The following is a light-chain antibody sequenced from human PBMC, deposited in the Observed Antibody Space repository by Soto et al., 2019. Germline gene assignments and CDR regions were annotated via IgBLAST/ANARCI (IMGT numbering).Light chain of an antibody. CDR3: QQYGSSPTIT. CDR1: QSVSNS. Sequence: EIVLTQSPATLSLSPGERATLSCRASQSVSNSLAWFQQKPGQAPRLLIYGASSRATGIPDRFSGSVSGTDFTPTISRLEPEDFAVYYGQQYGSSPTITFGQGTRREIK. J-gene: IGKJ5*01. V-gene: IGKV3-20*01. CDR2: GAS.